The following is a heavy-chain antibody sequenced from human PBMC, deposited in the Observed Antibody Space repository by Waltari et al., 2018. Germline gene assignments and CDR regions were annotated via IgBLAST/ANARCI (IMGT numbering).Heavy chain of an antibody. Sequence: EVQLVESGGGLVKPGGSLRLSCAASGFTFSSYSMNWVRQAPGKGLEWVSSISSSSSYIYYADSVKGRFTISRDNAKNSLYLQMNSLRAEDTAVYYCARDPSGWYEGDYWGQGTLVTVSS. V-gene: IGHV3-21*01. CDR2: ISSSSSYI. CDR3: ARDPSGWYEGDY. CDR1: GFTFSSYS. D-gene: IGHD6-19*01. J-gene: IGHJ4*02.